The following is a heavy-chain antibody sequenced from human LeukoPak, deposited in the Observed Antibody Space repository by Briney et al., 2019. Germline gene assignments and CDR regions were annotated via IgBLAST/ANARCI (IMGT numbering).Heavy chain of an antibody. J-gene: IGHJ4*02. CDR1: GYTFSSYG. V-gene: IGHV1-18*01. Sequence: VASVKVSCKASGYTFSSYGISWVRQAPGQGLEWMGWISAYSGNTNYAQKLQGRVTMTTDTSTSTAYMELRSLRSDDTAVYYCARVRIEQQPYDYWGQGTLVTVSS. CDR3: ARVRIEQQPYDY. D-gene: IGHD6-13*01. CDR2: ISAYSGNT.